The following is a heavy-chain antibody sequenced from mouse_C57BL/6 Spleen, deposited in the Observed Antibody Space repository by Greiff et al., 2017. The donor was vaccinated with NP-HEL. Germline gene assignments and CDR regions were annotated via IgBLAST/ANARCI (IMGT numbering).Heavy chain of an antibody. J-gene: IGHJ3*01. D-gene: IGHD2-2*01. CDR2: IDPETGGT. CDR1: GYTFTDYE. CDR3: TKADGYDGFAY. Sequence: VQLQQSGAELVRPGASVTLSCKASGYTFTDYEMHWVKQTPVHGLEWIGAIDPETGGTAYNQKFKGKAILTADKSSSTAYMELRSLTSEDSAVCYCTKADGYDGFAYWGQGTLVTVSA. V-gene: IGHV1-15*01.